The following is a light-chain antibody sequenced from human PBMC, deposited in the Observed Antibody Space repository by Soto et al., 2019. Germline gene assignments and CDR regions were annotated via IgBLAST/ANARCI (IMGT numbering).Light chain of an antibody. V-gene: IGKV3-20*01. J-gene: IGKJ3*01. Sequence: IVLTQSPGTLSLSPGERATVSCRASQSVSSSYLAWYQQKPGQAPRLLIYGASSRATGVPDRFSGSESGPDFTLTITRLEPEDSAVYFCQHYGISPWGFTFGPGTKVDTK. CDR3: QHYGISPWGFT. CDR1: QSVSSSY. CDR2: GAS.